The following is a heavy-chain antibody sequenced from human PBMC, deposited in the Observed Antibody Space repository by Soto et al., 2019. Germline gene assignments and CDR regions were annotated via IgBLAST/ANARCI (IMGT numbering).Heavy chain of an antibody. Sequence: SETLSLTCTVSGGSISSYYWSWIRQPPGKGLEWIGNIYYSGSTNYNPSLKSRVTISVDTSKNQFSLRLSSVTAADTAVYYCARDVSGTTFFRGYYYMDVWGKGTTVTVSS. V-gene: IGHV4-59*01. CDR2: IYYSGST. J-gene: IGHJ6*03. D-gene: IGHD1-1*01. CDR1: GGSISSYY. CDR3: ARDVSGTTFFRGYYYMDV.